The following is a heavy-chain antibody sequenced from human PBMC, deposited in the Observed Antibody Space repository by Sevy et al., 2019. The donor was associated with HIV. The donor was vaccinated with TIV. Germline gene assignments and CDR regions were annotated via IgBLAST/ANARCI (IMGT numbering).Heavy chain of an antibody. V-gene: IGHV3-73*01. D-gene: IGHD6-13*01. Sequence: GGSLRLSCAASGFTFSGSAMHWVCQASGKGLELVGRIRSKANSYATAYAASVKGRFTISRDDSKNTAYLQMNSLKTEDTAVYYCTRPPPSIAAADDYWGQGTLVTISS. CDR2: IRSKANSYAT. J-gene: IGHJ4*02. CDR1: GFTFSGSA. CDR3: TRPPPSIAAADDY.